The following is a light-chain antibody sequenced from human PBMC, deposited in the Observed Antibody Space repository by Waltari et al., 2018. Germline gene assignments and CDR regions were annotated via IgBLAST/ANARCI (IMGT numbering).Light chain of an antibody. CDR2: ENN. CDR1: SHNIGTNY. CDR3: GAWDSSLTAL. J-gene: IGLJ2*01. V-gene: IGLV1-51*02. Sequence: QSVLTQPPSVSAAPGQKVTISCSGSSHNIGTNYVPWYQQLPGTAPKLLIYENNKRPSGIPDRFSGSKSGTSATLGITGLQTGDEADYYCGAWDSSLTALFGGGTKLTVL.